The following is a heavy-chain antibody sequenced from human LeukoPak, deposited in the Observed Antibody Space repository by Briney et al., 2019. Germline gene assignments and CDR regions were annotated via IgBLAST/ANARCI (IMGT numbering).Heavy chain of an antibody. CDR1: GGSISSYY. D-gene: IGHD1-26*01. CDR2: IYYSGTT. CDR3: ARQRVGATLDY. J-gene: IGHJ4*02. Sequence: SETLSLTCSVSGGSISSYYWSWIRQPPGKGLEWIGCIYYSGTTNYNPSLKSRVTISVDTSKNQFSLKLSSVTAADTAVYYCARQRVGATLDYWGQGALVTVSS. V-gene: IGHV4-59*08.